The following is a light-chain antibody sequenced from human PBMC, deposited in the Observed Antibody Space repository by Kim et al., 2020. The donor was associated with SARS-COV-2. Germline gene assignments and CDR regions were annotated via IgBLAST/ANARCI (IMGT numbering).Light chain of an antibody. Sequence: GERATLSCRASQNSDTYLAWYQQRPGQAPRLLVYDASNRATGVPDRFSGSGSGTDFTLTISSLEPEDFSIYYCQQRNSWPPAVTFGGGTKVDIK. CDR1: QNSDTY. V-gene: IGKV3-11*01. CDR3: QQRNSWPPAVT. J-gene: IGKJ4*01. CDR2: DAS.